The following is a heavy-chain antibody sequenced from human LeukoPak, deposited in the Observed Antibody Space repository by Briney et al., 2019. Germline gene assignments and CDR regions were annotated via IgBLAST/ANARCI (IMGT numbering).Heavy chain of an antibody. CDR3: ARRKFGSSWRDS. D-gene: IGHD6-13*01. CDR1: GDSISSSSYY. CDR2: IYYSGST. Sequence: SETLSLTCTVFGDSISSSSYYWGWIRQPPGKGLEWIGNIYYSGSTYYNPSLKSRVTISVDTSKNQFSLKLSSVTAADTAVYYCARRKFGSSWRDSWGQGTLVTVSS. J-gene: IGHJ4*02. V-gene: IGHV4-39*01.